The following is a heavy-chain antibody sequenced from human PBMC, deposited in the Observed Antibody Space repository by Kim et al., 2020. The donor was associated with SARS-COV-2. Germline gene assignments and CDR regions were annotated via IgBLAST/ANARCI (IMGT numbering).Heavy chain of an antibody. V-gene: IGHV3-23*01. CDR1: GFTFSSYA. J-gene: IGHJ3*02. D-gene: IGHD2-21*01. CDR3: AKDRRCYSCGFNAFDN. CDR2: ISHRGGST. Sequence: GGSLRLSCAASGFTFSSYAMSWVRQAPGKGREWVSAISHRGGSTYYADSVKGRFTISRDNSKNTLYLQMNSLSTEDTAVYYCAKDRRCYSCGFNAFDNW.